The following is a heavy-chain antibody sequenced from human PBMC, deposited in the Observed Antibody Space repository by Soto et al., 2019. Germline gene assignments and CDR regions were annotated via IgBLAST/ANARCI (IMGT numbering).Heavy chain of an antibody. D-gene: IGHD5-12*01. Sequence: SETLSLTCTVSGDSNSSANNYWSWIRQPPGEGLEWIGFISYSGTTSYSPSLKSRLAISLDTSKNQFSLSLTSVTAADTAVYYCARGRGYSYGLDPWGQGTLVTVSS. CDR2: ISYSGTT. CDR1: GDSNSSANNY. CDR3: ARGRGYSYGLDP. V-gene: IGHV4-30-4*01. J-gene: IGHJ5*02.